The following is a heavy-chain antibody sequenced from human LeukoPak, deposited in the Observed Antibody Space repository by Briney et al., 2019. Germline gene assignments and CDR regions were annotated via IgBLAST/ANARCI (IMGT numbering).Heavy chain of an antibody. D-gene: IGHD6-13*01. V-gene: IGHV3-7*01. CDR1: GFIFSNYW. CDR3: ARGRIETASAGDY. J-gene: IGHJ4*02. CDR2: IKEDGSEK. Sequence: GGSLRLSCAASGFIFSNYWMRWVRQAPGKGLEWVANIKEDGSEKNYVDSVKGRFTISRDNAKNSLFLQMNSLRAEDTAVYYCARGRIETASAGDYWGQGTLVTVSS.